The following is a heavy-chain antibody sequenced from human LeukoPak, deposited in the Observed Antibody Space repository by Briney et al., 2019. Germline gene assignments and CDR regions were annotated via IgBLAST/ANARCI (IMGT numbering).Heavy chain of an antibody. CDR2: MNPNSGNT. V-gene: IGHV1-8*01. CDR1: GYRFISNY. D-gene: IGHD3-22*01. J-gene: IGHJ4*02. CDR3: ARGGNYDSSGYYPH. Sequence: ASVKVSCKASGYRFISNYIQWVRQAPGLGLEWMGWMNPNSGNTGYAQKFQGRVTMTRNTSISTAYMELSSLRSEDTAVYYCARGGNYDSSGYYPHWGQGTLVTVSS.